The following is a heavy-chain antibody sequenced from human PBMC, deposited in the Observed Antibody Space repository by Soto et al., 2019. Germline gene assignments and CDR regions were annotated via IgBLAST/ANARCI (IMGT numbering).Heavy chain of an antibody. CDR1: GFTFSSYW. CDR2: IKQDGSGK. V-gene: IGHV3-7*01. J-gene: IGHJ6*02. Sequence: GGSLRLSCAASGFTFSSYWMSWVRQAPGKGLEWVANIKQDGSGKYYVDSVKGRFTISRDNAKNSLYLQMNSLRAEDTAVYYCARDEGDSSGWYARYYYYGMDVWGQGTTVTVS. D-gene: IGHD6-19*01. CDR3: ARDEGDSSGWYARYYYYGMDV.